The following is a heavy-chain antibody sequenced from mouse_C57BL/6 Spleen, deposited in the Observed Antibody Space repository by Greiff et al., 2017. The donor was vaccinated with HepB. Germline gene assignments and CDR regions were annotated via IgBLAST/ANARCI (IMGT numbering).Heavy chain of an antibody. CDR1: GYTFTSYW. CDR2: IYPGSGST. CDR3: EREDIYYGNYGYYAMDY. Sequence: VQLQQPGAELVKPGASVKMSCKASGYTFTSYWITWVKQRPGQGLEWIGDIYPGSGSTNSNEKFKSKATLTVDTSSSTAYMQLSSLTSEDSAVYYCEREDIYYGNYGYYAMDYWGQGTSVTVSS. D-gene: IGHD2-1*01. V-gene: IGHV1-55*01. J-gene: IGHJ4*01.